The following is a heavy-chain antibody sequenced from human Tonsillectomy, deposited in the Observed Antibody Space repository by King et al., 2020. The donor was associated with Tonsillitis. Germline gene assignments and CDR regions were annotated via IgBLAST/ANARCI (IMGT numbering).Heavy chain of an antibody. J-gene: IGHJ2*01. Sequence: VQLVESGGGLVKPGGSLRLSCAASGFTFRSYSMNWVRQAPGKGLERVSSISSTNTYISYADSVRGRFTVSRDNAQNSLYLQINSLRAEDTAVYYCARDFKGGSCLCRYFDLWGRGTLVTVSS. CDR2: ISSTNTYI. CDR1: GFTFRSYS. V-gene: IGHV3-21*01. CDR3: ARDFKGGSCLCRYFDL. D-gene: IGHD2-15*01.